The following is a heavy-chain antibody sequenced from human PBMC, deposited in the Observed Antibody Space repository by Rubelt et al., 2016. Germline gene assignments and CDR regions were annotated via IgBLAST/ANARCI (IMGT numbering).Heavy chain of an antibody. V-gene: IGHV4-39*07. Sequence: QLQLQESGPELLKPSETLSHTCTVSGDSITTTGHYWGWIRQSPGKGLEWIGIIYYSGSTYYNPSLKSRVTISLETSKNQFSLKRGSGTAAGTAVYYCARVHRTAAGRPFDNWGQGILVAVSS. CDR1: GDSITTTGHY. J-gene: IGHJ4*02. CDR3: ARVHRTAAGRPFDN. CDR2: IYYSGST. D-gene: IGHD6-13*01.